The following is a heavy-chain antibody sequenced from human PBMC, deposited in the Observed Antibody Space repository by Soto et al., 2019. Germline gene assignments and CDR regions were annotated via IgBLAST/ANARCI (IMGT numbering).Heavy chain of an antibody. V-gene: IGHV3-74*01. J-gene: IGHJ6*03. CDR1: GFTFTTYW. Sequence: EVQLVESGGHLVQPGGSLRLSCAASGFTFTTYWMHWVRQAPGKGLVWVSRIESDGSSTNYADSVKGRFTISRDNAKNTLYLQMNSLGAEDTAVYYCARGGLRAYYMDVWGKGTTDTVSS. D-gene: IGHD3-16*01. CDR2: IESDGSST. CDR3: ARGGLRAYYMDV.